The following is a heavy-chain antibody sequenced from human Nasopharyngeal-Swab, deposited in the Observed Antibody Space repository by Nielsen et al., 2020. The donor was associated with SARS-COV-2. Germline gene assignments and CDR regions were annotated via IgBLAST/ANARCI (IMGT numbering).Heavy chain of an antibody. D-gene: IGHD3-16*01. CDR2: ISYDGSNK. CDR3: ARVDVHDAFDI. Sequence: SLKISGAASGFTFSSYAMHWVRQAPGKGLEWVAVISYDGSNKYYADSVKGRFTISRDNSKNTLYLQMNSLRAEDTAVYYCARVDVHDAFDIWGQGTMVTVSS. CDR1: GFTFSSYA. J-gene: IGHJ3*02. V-gene: IGHV3-30*04.